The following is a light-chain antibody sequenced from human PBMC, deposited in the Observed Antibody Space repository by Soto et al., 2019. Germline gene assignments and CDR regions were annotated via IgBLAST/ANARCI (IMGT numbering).Light chain of an antibody. CDR2: GAS. CDR1: QSVSRK. V-gene: IGKV3-15*01. CDR3: QQYDKWPRT. Sequence: EIVLTQSPSTLSSFPGDRVTLSCRASQSVSRKLAWYQQTRGQAPRLLIYGASTRATGVPARFSGSGSGTEFTLTISNLQSEDFAVYHCQQYDKWPRTFGQGTKVDIK. J-gene: IGKJ1*01.